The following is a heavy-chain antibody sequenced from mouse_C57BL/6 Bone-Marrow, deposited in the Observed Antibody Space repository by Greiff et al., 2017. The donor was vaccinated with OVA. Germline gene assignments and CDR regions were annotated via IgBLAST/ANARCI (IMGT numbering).Heavy chain of an antibody. D-gene: IGHD2-3*01. CDR3: ASRGLGIYDGLDAMDY. CDR2: INPYNGGT. CDR1: GYTFTDYY. V-gene: IGHV1-19*01. J-gene: IGHJ4*01. Sequence: VQLQQSGPVLVKPGASVKMSCKASGYTFTDYYMNWVKQSHGKSLEWIGVINPYNGGTSYNQQFKGKATLTVDQSSSTAYMELNSLTSEDSAVYYCASRGLGIYDGLDAMDYWGQGTSVTVSS.